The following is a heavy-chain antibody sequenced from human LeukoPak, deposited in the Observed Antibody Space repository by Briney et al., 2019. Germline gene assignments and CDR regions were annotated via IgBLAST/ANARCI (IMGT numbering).Heavy chain of an antibody. CDR3: ASGYSSSWSGEYYFDY. Sequence: GGSLRLSCAASGFTFSSYAMSWVRQAPGKGLEWVSAISGSGGSTYYADSVKGRFTISRDNSKNTLYLQMNSLRAEDTAVYYCASGYSSSWSGEYYFDYWGRGTLVTVSS. D-gene: IGHD6-13*01. CDR2: ISGSGGST. V-gene: IGHV3-23*01. J-gene: IGHJ4*02. CDR1: GFTFSSYA.